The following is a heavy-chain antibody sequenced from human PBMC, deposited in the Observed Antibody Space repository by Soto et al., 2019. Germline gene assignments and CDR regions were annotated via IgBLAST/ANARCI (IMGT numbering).Heavy chain of an antibody. J-gene: IGHJ4*02. V-gene: IGHV4-59*01. Sequence: SETLSLTCIVSGGSISNYYWSWIRQPPGKGLEWIGYIYYSGSTNYNPSLKSRVTISVDTSKNQFSLKLSSVTAADTAVYYCARRWGGTFDYWGQGTLVTVSS. D-gene: IGHD2-21*01. CDR3: ARRWGGTFDY. CDR2: IYYSGST. CDR1: GGSISNYY.